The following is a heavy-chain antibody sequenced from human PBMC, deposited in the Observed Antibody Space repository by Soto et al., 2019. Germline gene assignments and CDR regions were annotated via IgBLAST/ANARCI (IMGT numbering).Heavy chain of an antibody. Sequence: QVQLVQSGAEVKKPGASVKVSCKASGYTFTSYAMHWVRQAPGQRLEWMGWINAGNGNTKYSQKFQGRVTITRDTPARTAYMELSSLRSEDTAVYYCARDLRDIVVVPGAFDIWGQGTMVTVSS. CDR3: ARDLRDIVVVPGAFDI. V-gene: IGHV1-3*01. CDR2: INAGNGNT. D-gene: IGHD2-2*01. CDR1: GYTFTSYA. J-gene: IGHJ3*02.